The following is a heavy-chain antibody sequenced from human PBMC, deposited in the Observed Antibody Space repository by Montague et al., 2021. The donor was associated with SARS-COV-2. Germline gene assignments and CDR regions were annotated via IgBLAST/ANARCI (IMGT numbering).Heavy chain of an antibody. V-gene: IGHV4-34*01. CDR2: IYQSGKT. J-gene: IGHJ4*02. CDR1: TTSFSGYC. Sequence: SETLSLTCVVHTTSFSGYCRCWIRQPPGKGLEWIGEIYQSGKTNYNPTLTSRVTISADTSKSQFSLKLNSVTAADTAVYYCVRGWGSWYYWGQGTLVTVSS. D-gene: IGHD3-16*01. CDR3: VRGWGSWYY.